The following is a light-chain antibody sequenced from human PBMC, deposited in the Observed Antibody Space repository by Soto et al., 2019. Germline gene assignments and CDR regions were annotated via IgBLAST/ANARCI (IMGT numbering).Light chain of an antibody. Sequence: EVVLTQSPGTLSLSPGDRATLSCRASQGVSANYLAWYQQKLGQAPRLLIYGASSRATGTPDRFSGNGSVTDFTLTSSRLEPEDFAIYHCHQYGSTPFTFGPGTKVDTK. J-gene: IGKJ3*01. CDR3: HQYGSTPFT. CDR1: QGVSANY. V-gene: IGKV3-20*01. CDR2: GAS.